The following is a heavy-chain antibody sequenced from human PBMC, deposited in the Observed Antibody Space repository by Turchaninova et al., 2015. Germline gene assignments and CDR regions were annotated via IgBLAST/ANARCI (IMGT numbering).Heavy chain of an antibody. D-gene: IGHD1-26*01. J-gene: IGHJ4*02. Sequence: EVQLVASGGGLVQPGGSLRLSCAASGFTFSGYAMSWVGQAPGKGLGWVSDVSGSVGSTYAPDSGKGRFPISRGNSKNTLYRQMNSLRDEDAAVYYCVKDGGEWELISWGQGTLVTVSS. CDR3: VKDGGEWELIS. V-gene: IGHV3-23*04. CDR2: VSGSVGST. CDR1: GFTFSGYA.